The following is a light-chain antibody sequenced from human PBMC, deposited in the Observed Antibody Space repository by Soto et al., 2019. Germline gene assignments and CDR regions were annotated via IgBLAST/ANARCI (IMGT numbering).Light chain of an antibody. CDR3: QQYGSSPYT. CDR2: DAS. V-gene: IGKV3-20*01. Sequence: EMVLTQSPGTLSLSPGERATLSCRASQSVSSSYLAWYQQKPGQTPRLLIYDASNRATGIPDRFSGSGSGTDFALTISRMEPEEFAVYYCQQYGSSPYTFGQGTKLEIK. J-gene: IGKJ2*01. CDR1: QSVSSSY.